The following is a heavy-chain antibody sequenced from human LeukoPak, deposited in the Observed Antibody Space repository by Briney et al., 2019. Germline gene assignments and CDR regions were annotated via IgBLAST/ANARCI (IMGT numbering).Heavy chain of an antibody. CDR2: ISYDGSNK. Sequence: PGGSLRLSCAASGFTFSSYAMHWVRQAPGKGLEWVGVISYDGSNKYSADSVKGRFTISRDNSKNTLYLQMNTLRDEDTGVYNCARAGVVTAILGAFDIWGQGTMVTVSS. J-gene: IGHJ3*02. V-gene: IGHV3-30-3*01. CDR3: ARAGVVTAILGAFDI. D-gene: IGHD2-21*02. CDR1: GFTFSSYA.